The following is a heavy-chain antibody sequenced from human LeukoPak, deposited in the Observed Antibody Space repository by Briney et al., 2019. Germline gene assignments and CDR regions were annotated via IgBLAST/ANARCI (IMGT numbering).Heavy chain of an antibody. D-gene: IGHD2-15*01. CDR2: INSDGSST. CDR1: GLTFSRYW. CDR3: ARVDCSGGSCYFDY. V-gene: IGHV3-74*01. Sequence: GGSLRLSCAASGLTFSRYWMHWVRQTPGEGLVWVSRINSDGSSTRYADSVKGRFTISRDNAKNTLDLQMSSLRAEDTAVYYCARVDCSGGSCYFDYWGQGTLVTVSS. J-gene: IGHJ4*02.